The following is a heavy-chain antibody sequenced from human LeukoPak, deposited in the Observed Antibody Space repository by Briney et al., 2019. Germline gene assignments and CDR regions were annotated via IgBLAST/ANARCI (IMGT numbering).Heavy chain of an antibody. Sequence: GGSLRLSCAASGFTFNDYWMHWVRQAPGKGLLWVSRISGDGSITSYADSVKGRFTISRDNARNTLYLQINSLRAEDTAVYYCASWAYCGGDCYSHGIYFDYWGQGTLVTVSS. CDR1: GFTFNDYW. CDR2: ISGDGSIT. CDR3: ASWAYCGGDCYSHGIYFDY. V-gene: IGHV3-74*01. J-gene: IGHJ4*02. D-gene: IGHD2-21*02.